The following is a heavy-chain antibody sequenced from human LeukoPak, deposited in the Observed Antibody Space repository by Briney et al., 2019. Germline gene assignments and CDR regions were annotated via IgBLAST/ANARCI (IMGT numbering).Heavy chain of an antibody. J-gene: IGHJ4*02. CDR2: IYHSGST. V-gene: IGHV4-38-2*01. D-gene: IGHD6-6*01. Sequence: PSETLSLTCAVSGYSISSGYYWAWIRQTPGKGLEWIGSIYHSGSTYYNPSLKSRVTISLDTSKNQFSLKLSSVTAADTAVYYCARGVAAGPAPGDYWGQGTLVTVSS. CDR3: ARGVAAGPAPGDY. CDR1: GYSISSGYY.